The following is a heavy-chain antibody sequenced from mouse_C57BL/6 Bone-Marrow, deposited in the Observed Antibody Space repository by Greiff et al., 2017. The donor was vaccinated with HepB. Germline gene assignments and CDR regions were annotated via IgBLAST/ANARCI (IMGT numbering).Heavy chain of an antibody. Sequence: QVQLQQPGAELVRPGPSVKLSCKASGYTFTSYWMHWVKQRPGQGLEWIGVIDPSDSYTNYNQKFKGKATLTVDTSSSTAYMQLSSLTSEDSAVYYCAPSYYYGLGVDYWGQGTTLTVSS. J-gene: IGHJ2*01. CDR3: APSYYYGLGVDY. CDR1: GYTFTSYW. CDR2: IDPSDSYT. V-gene: IGHV1-59*01. D-gene: IGHD1-1*01.